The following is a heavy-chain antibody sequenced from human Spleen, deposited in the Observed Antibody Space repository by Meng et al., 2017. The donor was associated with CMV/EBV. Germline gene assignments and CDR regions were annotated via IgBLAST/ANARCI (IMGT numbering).Heavy chain of an antibody. CDR2: IYYSGST. CDR3: ARGTFGYCSSTSCHSDY. V-gene: IGHV4-59*01. J-gene: IGHJ4*02. D-gene: IGHD2-2*03. CDR1: GGSISSYY. Sequence: SETLSLTCTVSGGSISSYYWSWIRQPPGKGLEWIGYIYYSGSTNYNPSLKSRVTISVDTSKNQFSLKLSSVTAADTAVYYCARGTFGYCSSTSCHSDYWSQGTLVTVSS.